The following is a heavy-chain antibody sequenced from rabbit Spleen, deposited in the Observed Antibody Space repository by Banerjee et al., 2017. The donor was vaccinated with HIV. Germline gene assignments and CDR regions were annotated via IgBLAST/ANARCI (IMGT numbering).Heavy chain of an antibody. V-gene: IGHV1S40*01. CDR2: IDAGSSGST. Sequence: QSLEESGGDLVKPGASLTLTCKASGFSFSSGYYICWVRQAPGKGLEWIACIDAGSSGSTYSATWAKGRFTCSKTSSTTVTLQMTSLTVADTATYFCARDTSSSFSSYGMDLWGPGTLVTVS. J-gene: IGHJ6*01. D-gene: IGHD1-1*01. CDR1: GFSFSSGYY. CDR3: ARDTSSSFSSYGMDL.